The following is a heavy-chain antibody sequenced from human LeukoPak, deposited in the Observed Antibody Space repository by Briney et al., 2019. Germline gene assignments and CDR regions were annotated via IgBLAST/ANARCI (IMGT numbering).Heavy chain of an antibody. CDR1: GGCFSGYY. CDR2: INHSGST. Sequence: SETLSLTCAVYGGCFSGYYWSWIRQPPGKGLEWIGEINHSGSTNYNPSLKSRVTISVDTSKNQFSLKLSSVTAADTAVYYCARDRVRGALGAFDIWGQGTMVTVSS. V-gene: IGHV4-34*01. D-gene: IGHD3-10*01. J-gene: IGHJ3*02. CDR3: ARDRVRGALGAFDI.